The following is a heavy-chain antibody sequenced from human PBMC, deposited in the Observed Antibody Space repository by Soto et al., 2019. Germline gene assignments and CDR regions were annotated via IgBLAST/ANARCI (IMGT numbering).Heavy chain of an antibody. CDR3: ARDLYSSGWYPIFDS. V-gene: IGHV3-33*01. CDR2: IWYDGSNK. CDR1: GFTFSSYG. D-gene: IGHD6-19*01. Sequence: QVQLVESGGGVVQPGRSLRLSCAASGFTFSSYGMHWVRQAPGKGLEWVAVIWYDGSNKYYADSVKGRFTISRDNSKNTLYLQMNSLRAEDTAVYYCARDLYSSGWYPIFDSWGQGTLVTVSS. J-gene: IGHJ4*02.